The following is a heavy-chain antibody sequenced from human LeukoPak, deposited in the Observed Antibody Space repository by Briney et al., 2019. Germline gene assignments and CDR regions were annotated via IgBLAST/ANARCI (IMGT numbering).Heavy chain of an antibody. J-gene: IGHJ4*02. V-gene: IGHV3-23*01. D-gene: IGHD3-22*01. CDR3: AKDRPNYYGSNGHYYRRDGDY. CDR2: ITSSGDDT. CDR1: GFTFRIYA. Sequence: GGSLRLSCAASGFTFRIYAMSWVRQAPGKGLQWVSSITSSGDDTYYADSVKGRFTISRDNSENMLYLQMNSLRVEDTAVYFCAKDRPNYYGSNGHYYRRDGDYWGQGTLVTVSS.